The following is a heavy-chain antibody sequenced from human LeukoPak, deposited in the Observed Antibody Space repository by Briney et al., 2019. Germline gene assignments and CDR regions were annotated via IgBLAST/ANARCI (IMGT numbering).Heavy chain of an antibody. CDR2: IYTSGST. V-gene: IGHV4-61*02. D-gene: IGHD3-3*01. J-gene: IGHJ5*02. CDR1: GGSISSGSYY. CDR3: ARHVPSTVFFNWFDP. Sequence: PSETLSLTCTVSGGSISSGSYYWSWIRQPAGKGLEWIGRIYTSGSTNYNPSLKSRVTISVDTSNNQFSLKLTSVTAADTAVYYCARHVPSTVFFNWFDPWGQGTLVTVSS.